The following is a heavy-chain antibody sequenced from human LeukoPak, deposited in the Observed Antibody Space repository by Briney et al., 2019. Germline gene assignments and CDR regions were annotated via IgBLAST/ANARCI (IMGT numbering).Heavy chain of an antibody. CDR3: ARGDGGYFDP. J-gene: IGHJ5*02. Sequence: GGSLRLSCVASGFTFSRHDMNWVRQAPGKGLEWVAVISYDGSNKYYADSVKGRFTISRDNAKNSLYVQMDSLRAEDTALYYCARGDGGYFDPWGQGTLVTVSS. CDR1: GFTFSRHD. D-gene: IGHD1-26*01. CDR2: ISYDGSNK. V-gene: IGHV3-30*03.